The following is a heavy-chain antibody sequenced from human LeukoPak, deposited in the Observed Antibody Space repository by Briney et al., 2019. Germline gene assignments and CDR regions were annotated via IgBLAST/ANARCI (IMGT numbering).Heavy chain of an antibody. CDR3: ARDFPTNRAYYYYYYYMDV. CDR1: GFTFSSYA. CDR2: ISYDGSNK. Sequence: PGGSLRLSCAASGFTFSSYAMHWVRQAPGKGLEWVAVISYDGSNKYYADSVKGRFTISRDNSKNTLYLQMNSLRAEDTAVYYCARDFPTNRAYYYYYYYMDVWGKGTTVTVSS. V-gene: IGHV3-30*04. J-gene: IGHJ6*03. D-gene: IGHD1-14*01.